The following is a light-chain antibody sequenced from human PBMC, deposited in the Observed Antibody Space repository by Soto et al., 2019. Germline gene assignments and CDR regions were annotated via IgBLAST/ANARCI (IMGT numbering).Light chain of an antibody. J-gene: IGKJ5*01. Sequence: ERVITQAPRILSVSPGERATLSCRASQSVTSDLAWYQQKPGQAPRLLIYDASTRATGVPARFSGSGSGTDFTLTISSLQSEDSAVYYCQQYNSWPPITFGQGTRVDI. CDR3: QQYNSWPPIT. CDR2: DAS. V-gene: IGKV3-15*01. CDR1: QSVTSD.